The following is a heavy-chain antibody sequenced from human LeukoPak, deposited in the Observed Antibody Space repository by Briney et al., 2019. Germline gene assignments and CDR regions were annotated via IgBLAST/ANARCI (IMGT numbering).Heavy chain of an antibody. CDR2: IIPIFGTA. CDR3: ARAKVLGLYNWFDP. J-gene: IGHJ5*02. V-gene: IGHV1-69*05. CDR1: GGTFSSYA. Sequence: ASVKVSCKASGGTFSSYAISWVRQAPGQGLEWMGGIIPIFGTANYARKFQGRVTITTDESTSTAYMELSSLRSEDTAVYYCARAKVLGLYNWFDPWGQGTLVTVSS.